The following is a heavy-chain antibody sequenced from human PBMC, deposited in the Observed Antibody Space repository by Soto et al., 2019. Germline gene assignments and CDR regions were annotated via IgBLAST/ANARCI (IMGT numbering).Heavy chain of an antibody. CDR1: GDSISSSSYY. V-gene: IGHV4-39*01. CDR2: INYSGST. J-gene: IGHJ4*02. D-gene: IGHD4-17*01. Sequence: QLQLQESGPGLVKPSETLSLTCSVSGDSISSSSYYWGWIRQPPGKGLEWIGTINYSGSTYYNPSIKSRVTISVDTSKIQVSLKVSSVTAADTAVYYCASLYGDYVPYWGQGILVSVSS. CDR3: ASLYGDYVPY.